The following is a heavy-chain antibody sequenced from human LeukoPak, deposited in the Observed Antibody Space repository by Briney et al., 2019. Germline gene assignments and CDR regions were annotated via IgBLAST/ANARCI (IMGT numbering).Heavy chain of an antibody. D-gene: IGHD2-15*01. CDR2: INNNGGST. J-gene: IGHJ4*02. Sequence: GGSLRLSCSASGFTFSSYAMHWVRQAPGKGLEYVSAINNNGGSTYYADSVKGRFTISRDNSKNTLYLQISSLRPEDTAVYYCSVVAASSGLPIDYWGQGTLVTVSS. CDR3: SVVAASSGLPIDY. CDR1: GFTFSSYA. V-gene: IGHV3-64D*06.